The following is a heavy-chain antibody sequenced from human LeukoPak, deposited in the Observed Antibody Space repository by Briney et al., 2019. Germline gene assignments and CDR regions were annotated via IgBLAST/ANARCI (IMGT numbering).Heavy chain of an antibody. CDR2: IYYSGST. CDR1: GGSISSSSYY. V-gene: IGHV4-39*07. J-gene: IGHJ6*03. Sequence: KPSETLSLTCTVSGGSISSSSYYWGWIRQPPGKGLEWIGSIYYSGSTYYNPSLKSRVTISIDTSTNQFSLKLSSVTAADTAMYYCARGARRVDATMVDYYYYYYMDVWDKGTTVTVSS. D-gene: IGHD5-18*01. CDR3: ARGARRVDATMVDYYYYYYMDV.